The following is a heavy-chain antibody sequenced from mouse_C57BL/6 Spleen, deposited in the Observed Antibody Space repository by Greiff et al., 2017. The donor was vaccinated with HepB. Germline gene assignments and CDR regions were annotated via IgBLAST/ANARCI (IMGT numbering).Heavy chain of an antibody. CDR2: IHPNSGST. CDR3: ARLGRKDFDY. Sequence: VQLQQPGAELVKPGASVKLSCKASGYTFTSYWMHWVKQRPGQGLEWIGMIHPNSGSTNYNEKFKSKATLTVDNSSSTAYMQLSSLTSEDSAVYYCARLGRKDFDYWGQGTTLTVSS. V-gene: IGHV1-64*01. D-gene: IGHD4-1*01. CDR1: GYTFTSYW. J-gene: IGHJ2*01.